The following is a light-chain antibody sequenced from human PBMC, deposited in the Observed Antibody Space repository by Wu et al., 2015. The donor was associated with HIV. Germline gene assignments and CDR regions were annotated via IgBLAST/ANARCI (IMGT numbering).Light chain of an antibody. J-gene: IGKJ4*01. CDR3: QQYNNWPLT. Sequence: EIVLTQSPATLSLSPGERATLSCRASQSVSSYLAWYQQKPGQAPRLLIYGASSRATGIPDRFSGSGSGTEFTLTISSMQSEDFAVYYCQQYNNWPLTFGGGTKVEIK. V-gene: IGKV3D-15*01. CDR1: QSVSSY. CDR2: GAS.